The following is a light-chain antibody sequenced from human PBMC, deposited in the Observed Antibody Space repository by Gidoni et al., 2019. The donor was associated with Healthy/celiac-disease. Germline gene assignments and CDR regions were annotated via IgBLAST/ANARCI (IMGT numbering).Light chain of an antibody. CDR1: QCISNY. Sequence: DIQMTQSPSSLSASVGDSVAITCRASQCISNYLAWYQQKPGKVPKLLIYAASTLQSGVPSRFRGSGSVTDFTLTISSLQPEDVATYYCQKYNSAPFTFXPXTKVDIK. CDR3: QKYNSAPFT. J-gene: IGKJ3*01. V-gene: IGKV1-27*01. CDR2: AAS.